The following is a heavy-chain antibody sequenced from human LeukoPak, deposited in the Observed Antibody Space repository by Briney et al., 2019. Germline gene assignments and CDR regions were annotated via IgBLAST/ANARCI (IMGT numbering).Heavy chain of an antibody. CDR3: ARHGQSTVLSHLDS. Sequence: SETLSLTCTVSGDSISPYYWSWIRQPPGRGLEWIGYISYSGTTNYNPSLKSRGTLSVHTPQNHFSLSLTSVTAADTAVYYCARHGQSTVLSHLDSWGQGTLVTVSS. V-gene: IGHV4-59*08. D-gene: IGHD5/OR15-5a*01. CDR2: ISYSGTT. CDR1: GDSISPYY. J-gene: IGHJ4*02.